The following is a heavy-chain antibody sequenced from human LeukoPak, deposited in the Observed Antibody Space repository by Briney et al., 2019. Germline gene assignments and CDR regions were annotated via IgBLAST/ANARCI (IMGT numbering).Heavy chain of an antibody. J-gene: IGHJ5*02. V-gene: IGHV3-53*05. D-gene: IGHD7-27*01. CDR2: IYSGGST. CDR3: AKGQLGIQSSKWFDP. CDR1: GFTVSSNY. Sequence: GGSLRLSCAASGFTVSSNYMSWVRQAPGKGLEWVSIIYSGGSTFYADSVKGRFTISRDNSKNTLYLQMDSLRPEDTAVYYCAKGQLGIQSSKWFDPWGQGTLVTVSS.